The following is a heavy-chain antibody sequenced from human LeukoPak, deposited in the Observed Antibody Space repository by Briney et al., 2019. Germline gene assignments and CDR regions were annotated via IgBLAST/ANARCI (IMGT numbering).Heavy chain of an antibody. J-gene: IGHJ6*03. D-gene: IGHD6-19*01. Sequence: GASVKVSCKASGGTFSSYVINWVRQALGQGLEWMGGIIPFFGTANYAQKFQGRVTITADESTSTAYMELSSLRSEDTAVYYCARAPYSSGGSTNYYYYYYMDVWGKGTTVTVSS. CDR1: GGTFSSYV. V-gene: IGHV1-69*13. CDR2: IIPFFGTA. CDR3: ARAPYSSGGSTNYYYYYYMDV.